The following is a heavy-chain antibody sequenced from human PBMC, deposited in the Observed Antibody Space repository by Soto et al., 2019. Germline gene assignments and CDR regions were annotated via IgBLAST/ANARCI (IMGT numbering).Heavy chain of an antibody. V-gene: IGHV3-7*01. Sequence: EVQLVESGGGLVQPGGSLRLSCVASGFTFSSYWMSWVRQAPGKGLEWVANIKHYGSEKYYVDSVKGRFTISRDNAKNSLYLQMNILRAEDTAVYYCARTTYSDYWGQGTLVTVSS. CDR2: IKHYGSEK. CDR1: GFTFSSYW. CDR3: ARTTYSDY. J-gene: IGHJ4*02.